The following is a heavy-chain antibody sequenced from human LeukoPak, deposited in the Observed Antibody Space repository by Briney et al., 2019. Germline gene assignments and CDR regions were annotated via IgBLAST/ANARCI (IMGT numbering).Heavy chain of an antibody. J-gene: IGHJ6*03. D-gene: IGHD2-2*02. Sequence: PSETLSLTCTVSGGSISSSSYYWGWIRQPPGKGLEWIGSIYYSGSTYYNPSLKRRVTISVDTSKNQFSLKLSSVTAADTAVYYCARVGSGCSSTSCYSAYYYYYMDVWGKGTTVTVSS. CDR3: ARVGSGCSSTSCYSAYYYYYMDV. CDR1: GGSISSSSYY. V-gene: IGHV4-39*01. CDR2: IYYSGST.